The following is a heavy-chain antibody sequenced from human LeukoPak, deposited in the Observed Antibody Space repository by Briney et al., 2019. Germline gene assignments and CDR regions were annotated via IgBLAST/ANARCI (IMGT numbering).Heavy chain of an antibody. CDR3: ARALEDY. V-gene: IGHV3-21*01. J-gene: IGHJ4*02. Sequence: GGSLRLSCAPSLFTFSSYSMNWVRQAPRKGLEWVSSISSSSSYIYYAVSVKVRFTISRDNAKNSLYLQMNSLRAEDTAVYYCARALEDYWGQGTLVTVSS. CDR1: LFTFSSYS. CDR2: ISSSSSYI.